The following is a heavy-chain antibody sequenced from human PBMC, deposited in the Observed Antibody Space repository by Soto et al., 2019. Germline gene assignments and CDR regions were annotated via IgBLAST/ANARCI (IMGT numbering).Heavy chain of an antibody. CDR1: GGSISTYY. D-gene: IGHD4-17*01. Sequence: SETLSLTCTVSGGSISTYYRSWIRQPPGKGLEWIGYVYNRGNTKYNPSLKSRVTIWEDMSKNQVSLRLSSVTAADTAIYYCARDRQHTYGNCFDPWGQGTLVTVSS. J-gene: IGHJ5*02. CDR2: VYNRGNT. CDR3: ARDRQHTYGNCFDP. V-gene: IGHV4-59*01.